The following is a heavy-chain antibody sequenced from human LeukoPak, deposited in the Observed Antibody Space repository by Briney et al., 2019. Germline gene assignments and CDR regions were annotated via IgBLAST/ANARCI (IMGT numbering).Heavy chain of an antibody. D-gene: IGHD1-1*01. CDR1: GGSFSGYY. CDR2: INHSGST. J-gene: IGHJ4*02. Sequence: SETLSLTCAVYGGSFSGYYWSWIRQPPGKGLEWIGEINHSGSTNYNPSLKSRVTISVDTSKNQFSLKLSSVTAADTAVYYCARGTTGVDYWGQGTLVTVSS. V-gene: IGHV4-34*01. CDR3: ARGTTGVDY.